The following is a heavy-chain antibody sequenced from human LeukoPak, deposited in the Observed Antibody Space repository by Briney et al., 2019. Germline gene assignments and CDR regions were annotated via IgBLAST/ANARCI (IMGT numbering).Heavy chain of an antibody. CDR2: IYYSGST. Sequence: SQTLSLTCTVSGGSISSGGYYWSWIRQHPGKGLEWIGYIYYSGSTYYNPSLKGRVTISVDTSKNQFSLKLSSVTAADTAVYYCARAPMYSSSWYYYYMDVWGKGTTVTVSS. D-gene: IGHD6-13*01. J-gene: IGHJ6*03. V-gene: IGHV4-31*03. CDR3: ARAPMYSSSWYYYYMDV. CDR1: GGSISSGGYY.